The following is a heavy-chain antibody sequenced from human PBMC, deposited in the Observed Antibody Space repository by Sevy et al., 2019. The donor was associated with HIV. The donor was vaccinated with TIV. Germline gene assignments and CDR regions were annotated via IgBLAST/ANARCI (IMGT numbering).Heavy chain of an antibody. D-gene: IGHD6-19*01. Sequence: GGSLRLSCAASGFTVSSNYMSWVRQAPGKGLEWVSVIYSGGSTYYADPVKGRFTISRDNSKNTLYLQMNSLRAEDTAVYYCASRIAVDTGYDYWGQGTLVTVSS. CDR2: IYSGGST. CDR1: GFTVSSNY. J-gene: IGHJ4*02. V-gene: IGHV3-53*01. CDR3: ASRIAVDTGYDY.